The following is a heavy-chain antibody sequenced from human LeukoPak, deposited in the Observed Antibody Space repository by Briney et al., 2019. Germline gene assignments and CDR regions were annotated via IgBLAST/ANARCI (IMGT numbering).Heavy chain of an antibody. V-gene: IGHV3-30-3*01. J-gene: IGHJ4*02. CDR1: GFTFSSYA. Sequence: GGSLRLSCAASGFTFSSYAMHWVRQAPGKGLEWVAVISYDGSNKYYADSVKGRFTISRDNSKNTLYLQMNSLRAEDTAVYYCARDWGMGAISYYFDYWGQGTLVTVSS. D-gene: IGHD1-26*01. CDR3: ARDWGMGAISYYFDY. CDR2: ISYDGSNK.